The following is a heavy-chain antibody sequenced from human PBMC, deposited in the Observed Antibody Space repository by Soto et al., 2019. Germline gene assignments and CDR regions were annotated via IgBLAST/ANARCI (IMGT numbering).Heavy chain of an antibody. Sequence: GASVKVSCKASGGTFSSYAISWVRQAPGQGLEWMGGIIPIFGTANYAQKFQGRVTITADESTSTAYVELSSLRSEDTAVYYCASQTPGIGRYWYFDLWGRGTLVTGSS. V-gene: IGHV1-69*13. D-gene: IGHD1-20*01. CDR3: ASQTPGIGRYWYFDL. J-gene: IGHJ2*01. CDR1: GGTFSSYA. CDR2: IIPIFGTA.